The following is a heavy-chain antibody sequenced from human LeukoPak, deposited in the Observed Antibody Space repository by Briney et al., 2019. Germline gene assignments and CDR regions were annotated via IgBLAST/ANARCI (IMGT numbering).Heavy chain of an antibody. V-gene: IGHV1-18*01. CDR2: ISAYNGNT. CDR3: ARVRVGARGYYYYGTDV. J-gene: IGHJ6*02. CDR1: GYTFTSYG. Sequence: GALVKVSCKASGYTFTSYGISWVRQAPGQGLEWMGWISAYNGNTNYAQKLQGRVTMTTDTSTSTAYMELRSLRSDDTAVYYCARVRVGARGYYYYGTDVWGQGTTVTVSS. D-gene: IGHD1-26*01.